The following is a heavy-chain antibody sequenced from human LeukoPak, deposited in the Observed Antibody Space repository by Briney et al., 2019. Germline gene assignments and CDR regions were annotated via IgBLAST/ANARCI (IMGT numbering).Heavy chain of an antibody. J-gene: IGHJ4*02. Sequence: SETLSLTCTVSGGSISSSSYYWGWIRQPPGKGLEWIGSIYYSGSTYYNPSLKSRVTISVDTSKNQFSLKLSPVTAADTAVYYCARGLRITMIVVVITTSYYFDYWGQGTLVTVSS. D-gene: IGHD3-22*01. CDR2: IYYSGST. CDR3: ARGLRITMIVVVITTSYYFDY. CDR1: GGSISSSSYY. V-gene: IGHV4-39*01.